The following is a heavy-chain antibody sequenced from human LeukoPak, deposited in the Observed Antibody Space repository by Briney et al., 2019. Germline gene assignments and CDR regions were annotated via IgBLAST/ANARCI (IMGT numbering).Heavy chain of an antibody. CDR2: IYTSGST. CDR3: ARDRRDGYNLYYFDL. J-gene: IGHJ4*02. CDR1: GGSIYSGSYY. V-gene: IGHV4-61*02. Sequence: SETLSLTCTVSGGSIYSGSYYWSWIRQPAGKGLEWIGRIYTSGSTNYNPSLKSRVTISVDTSKNQFSLKLSSVTAADTAVYYCARDRRDGYNLYYFDLWGQGTLVTVSS. D-gene: IGHD5-24*01.